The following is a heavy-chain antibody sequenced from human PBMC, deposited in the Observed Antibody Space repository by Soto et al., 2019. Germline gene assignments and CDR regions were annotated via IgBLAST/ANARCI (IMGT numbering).Heavy chain of an antibody. D-gene: IGHD5-18*01. CDR1: GGALSSYA. Sequence: ASVKVSCKASGGALSSYAISWVRQAPGQELERIRGIIPIFGTAKYAQKFQGRVTITADESTSKAYMELSSLRSVVTAVYYWASQDTAMVTPWFDPWGQGTLVIVYS. J-gene: IGHJ5*02. V-gene: IGHV1-69*13. CDR2: IIPIFGTA. CDR3: ASQDTAMVTPWFDP.